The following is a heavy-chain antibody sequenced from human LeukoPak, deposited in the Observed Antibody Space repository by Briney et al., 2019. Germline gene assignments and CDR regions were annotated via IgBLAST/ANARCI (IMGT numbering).Heavy chain of an antibody. V-gene: IGHV4-59*01. CDR1: GGSISSYY. J-gene: IGHJ4*02. CDR3: ARGYSGYDPTYFDY. Sequence: SETLSLTCTVSGGSISSYYWSWIRQPPGKGLEWIGYIYYSGSTKYNPSLKSRVTISGDTSKKQFSLKLSSVTTADTAIYYCARGYSGYDPTYFDYWGQGTLVTVSS. D-gene: IGHD5-12*01. CDR2: IYYSGST.